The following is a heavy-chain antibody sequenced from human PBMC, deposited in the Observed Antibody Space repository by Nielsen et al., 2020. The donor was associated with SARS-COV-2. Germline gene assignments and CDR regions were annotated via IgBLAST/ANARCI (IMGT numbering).Heavy chain of an antibody. CDR2: INAGNGNT. J-gene: IGHJ3*02. CDR3: ARDALLGNAFDI. CDR1: GYTFTSYA. Sequence: ASVKVSCKASGYTFTSYAMHWVRQAPGQRLEWMGWINAGNGNTKYSQKFQGRVTITRDTSASTAYMELSSLRSEDTAVYYCARDALLGNAFDIWGQGTMVTVSS. D-gene: IGHD1-26*01. V-gene: IGHV1-3*01.